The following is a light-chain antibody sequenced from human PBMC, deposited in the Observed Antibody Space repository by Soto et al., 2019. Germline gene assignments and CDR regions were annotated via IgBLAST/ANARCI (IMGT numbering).Light chain of an antibody. J-gene: IGKJ1*01. Sequence: VGDTVTITCRASQSISSWLAWYQQKPGKAPKLLIYAASTLQSGVPPRFSGSGSGTEFTLTIRSLQPDDIATYYCQQYSSYSAWTFGEGTKVDIK. CDR2: AAS. CDR1: QSISSW. CDR3: QQYSSYSAWT. V-gene: IGKV1-5*01.